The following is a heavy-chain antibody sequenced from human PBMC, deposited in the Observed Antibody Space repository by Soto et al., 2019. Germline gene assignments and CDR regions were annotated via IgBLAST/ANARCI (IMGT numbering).Heavy chain of an antibody. D-gene: IGHD3-22*01. CDR2: IYYSGST. J-gene: IGHJ4*02. CDR3: ARRGDYYDSSGYYQPHFDY. Sequence: KPSETLSLTCTVSGGSISSSSYYWGWIRQPPGKGLEWIGSIYYSGSTYYNPSLESRVTISVDTSKNQFSLKLSSVTAADTAVYYCARRGDYYDSSGYYQPHFDYWGQGTLVTVSS. CDR1: GGSISSSSYY. V-gene: IGHV4-39*01.